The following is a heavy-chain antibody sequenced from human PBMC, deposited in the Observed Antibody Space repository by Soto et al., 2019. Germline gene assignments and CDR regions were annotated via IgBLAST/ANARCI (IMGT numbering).Heavy chain of an antibody. J-gene: IGHJ6*02. Sequence: ASVKVSCKASGYTFTSYDINWVRQATGQGLEWMGWMNPNSGNTGYAQKFQGRVTMTRNTSISTAYMELSSLRSEDTAVYYCARGGDIVVVVSASGYGMDVWGQGTTVTVSS. CDR1: GYTFTSYD. CDR2: MNPNSGNT. V-gene: IGHV1-8*01. CDR3: ARGGDIVVVVSASGYGMDV. D-gene: IGHD2-15*01.